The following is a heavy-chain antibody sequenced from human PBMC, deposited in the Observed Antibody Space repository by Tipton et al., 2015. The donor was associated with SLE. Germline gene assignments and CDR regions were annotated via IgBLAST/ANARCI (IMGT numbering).Heavy chain of an antibody. Sequence: TLSLTCTVSGGSITSHYWTWIRQPPGKGLEWIGYIYYSGSTNCNPSLKSRVTISMDTSKNQFSLKLTSVTAADTAMYYCARIRVPTLEADSWGQGTLVIVSS. CDR2: IYYSGST. CDR1: GGSITSHY. D-gene: IGHD3-10*01. V-gene: IGHV4-59*07. J-gene: IGHJ4*02. CDR3: ARIRVPTLEADS.